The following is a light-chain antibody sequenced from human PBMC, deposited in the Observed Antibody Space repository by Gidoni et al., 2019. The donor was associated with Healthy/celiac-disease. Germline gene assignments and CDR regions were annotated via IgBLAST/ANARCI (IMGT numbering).Light chain of an antibody. Sequence: SYELTQPPSVSVSPGQTARLTCSGDALPKQYASWYQQKPGQAPVLVIYKDSERPSGIPERFSGSSSGTTVTLTISGVQAEDEADYYCQSADSSGTYGVFGGGTKLTVL. V-gene: IGLV3-25*03. J-gene: IGLJ3*02. CDR1: ALPKQY. CDR2: KDS. CDR3: QSADSSGTYGV.